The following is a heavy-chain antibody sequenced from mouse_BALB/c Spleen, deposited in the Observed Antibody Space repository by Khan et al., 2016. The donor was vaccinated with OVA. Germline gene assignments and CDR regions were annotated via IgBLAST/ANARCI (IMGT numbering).Heavy chain of an antibody. V-gene: IGHV3-2*02. Sequence: EVKLEESGPGLVKPSQSLSLTCTVTGYSITSDYAWNWIRQFPGNKLEWMGYISSSGSTNYNPALKSRISITRYTSKTQIYLQLNSDTTEDTATYYCARDGSRYNYAMDYWGQGTSVTVSS. CDR1: GYSITSDYA. CDR3: ARDGSRYNYAMDY. CDR2: ISSSGST. J-gene: IGHJ4*01. D-gene: IGHD2-3*01.